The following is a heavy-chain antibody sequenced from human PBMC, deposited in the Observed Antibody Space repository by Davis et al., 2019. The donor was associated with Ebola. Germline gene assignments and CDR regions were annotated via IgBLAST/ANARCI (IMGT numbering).Heavy chain of an antibody. D-gene: IGHD3-22*01. CDR1: GFTFSSYG. CDR3: AKDPRYYDSGNDLFDYYYYGMDV. Sequence: GGSLSLSCAASGFTFSSYGTHWVRHAPGEGLEWVAVISYDGSNKYSADSVKGRFTISRDNYKNTLYLQMNSLTAEDTAVYYCAKDPRYYDSGNDLFDYYYYGMDVWGKGTTVTVPS. V-gene: IGHV3-30*18. J-gene: IGHJ6*04. CDR2: ISYDGSNK.